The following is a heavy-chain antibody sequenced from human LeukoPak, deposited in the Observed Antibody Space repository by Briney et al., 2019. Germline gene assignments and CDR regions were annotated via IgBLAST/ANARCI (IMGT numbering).Heavy chain of an antibody. J-gene: IGHJ4*02. CDR2: IKQDGSEK. CDR3: ARVSVRGVLPPYFDC. V-gene: IGHV3-7*01. Sequence: GGSLRLSCAASGFTFSRNWMSWVRQAPGKGLEWVASIKQDGSEKYYVDSVKGRFTISRDNAKNSLYLQMNSLRAEDTAVYYCARVSVRGVLPPYFDCWGQGTLVTVSS. CDR1: GFTFSRNW. D-gene: IGHD3-10*01.